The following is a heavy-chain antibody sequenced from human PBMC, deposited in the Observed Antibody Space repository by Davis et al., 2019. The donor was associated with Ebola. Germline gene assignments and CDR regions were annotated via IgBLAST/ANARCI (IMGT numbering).Heavy chain of an antibody. V-gene: IGHV3-23*01. CDR3: ARGQQAVVVVAATVY. CDR2: ISGSGGST. Sequence: GESLKISCAVSGFTFSSYAMSWVRQAPGKGLEWVSAISGSGGSTYYADSVKGRFTISRDNSKNTLYLQMNSLRAEDTAVYYCARGQQAVVVVAATVYWGQGTLVTVSS. CDR1: GFTFSSYA. J-gene: IGHJ4*02. D-gene: IGHD2-15*01.